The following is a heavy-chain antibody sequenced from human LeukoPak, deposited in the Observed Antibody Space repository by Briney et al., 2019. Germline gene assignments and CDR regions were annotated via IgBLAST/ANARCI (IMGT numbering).Heavy chain of an antibody. J-gene: IGHJ4*02. CDR2: IYHSGST. CDR1: GYSISSGYY. Sequence: PSETLSLTCTVSGYSISSGYYWGWIRQPPGKGLEWIGSIYHSGSTYYNPSLKSRVTISVDTSKNQFSLKLSSVTAADTAVYYCARFIAVADIYYFDYWGQGTLVTVSS. CDR3: ARFIAVADIYYFDY. V-gene: IGHV4-38-2*02. D-gene: IGHD6-19*01.